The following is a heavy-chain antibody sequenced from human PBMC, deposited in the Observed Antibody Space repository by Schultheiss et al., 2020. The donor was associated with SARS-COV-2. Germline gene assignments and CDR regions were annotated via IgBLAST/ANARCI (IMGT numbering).Heavy chain of an antibody. Sequence: GGSLRLSCAASGFTFSDYAMYWVRQAPGKGLEWVAVISYDGSNKYYADSVKGRFTISRDNSKNTLYLQMNSLRAEDTAVYYCARGVSYYDYWGQGTLVTVSS. CDR3: ARGVSYYDY. CDR2: ISYDGSNK. V-gene: IGHV3-30-3*01. J-gene: IGHJ4*02. D-gene: IGHD1-26*01. CDR1: GFTFSDYA.